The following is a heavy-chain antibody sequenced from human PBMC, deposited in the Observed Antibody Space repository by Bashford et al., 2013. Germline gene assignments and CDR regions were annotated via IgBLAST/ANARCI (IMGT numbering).Heavy chain of an antibody. CDR2: IYWNDDK. D-gene: IGHD4-11*01. J-gene: IGHJ5*02. V-gene: IGHV2-5*01. Sequence: SGPTLVKPTETLTLTCTFSGFSLSTRGVGVGWIRQPPGKALEWLALIYWNDDKRYSPSLKTRLTISKDTSKNQVVLTMTNMDPVDTATYYCARMAGNYKHNWFDPWGQGTLVTVSS. CDR3: ARMAGNYKHNWFDP. CDR1: GFSLSTRGVG.